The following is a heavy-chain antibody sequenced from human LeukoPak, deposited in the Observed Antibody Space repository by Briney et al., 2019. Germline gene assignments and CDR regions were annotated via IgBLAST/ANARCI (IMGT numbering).Heavy chain of an antibody. J-gene: IGHJ4*02. CDR2: ISKDGSDT. CDR1: GFTFSSYA. CDR3: VRDFRWLPDY. D-gene: IGHD4-23*01. V-gene: IGHV3-30-3*01. Sequence: GGSLRLACAASGFTFSSYAMFWVRQAPGKGLEWVTIISKDGSDTFYADSVKGRFTISRDNSKNTLYLQLNSLTTEDTALYYCVRDFRWLPDYWGQGTLVTVSS.